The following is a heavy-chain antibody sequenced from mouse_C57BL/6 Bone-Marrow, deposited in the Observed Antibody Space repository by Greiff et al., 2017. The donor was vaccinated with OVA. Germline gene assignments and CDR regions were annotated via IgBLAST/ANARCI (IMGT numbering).Heavy chain of an antibody. V-gene: IGHV1-53*01. J-gene: IGHJ3*01. D-gene: IGHD2-1*01. CDR2: IYPSNGGT. Sequence: LQQPGTELVKPGAFVKLSRKASGYTFPSYWMHWVKQRPGQGPEWVGNIYPSNGGTNYNEKFKCTATLTVDKSSSTAYMQLSSLTSEDSAVYYCARKRNYNGPFAYWGQGTLVTVSA. CDR3: ARKRNYNGPFAY. CDR1: GYTFPSYW.